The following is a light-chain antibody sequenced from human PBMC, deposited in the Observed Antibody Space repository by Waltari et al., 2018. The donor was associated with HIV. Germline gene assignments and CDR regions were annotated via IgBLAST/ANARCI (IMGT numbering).Light chain of an antibody. V-gene: IGKV1-12*01. CDR3: QQANSFPYT. J-gene: IGKJ2*01. CDR1: QSINSW. Sequence: DIQMTQSPTSMSASVGYRVTITCRASQSINSWLAWYQQKPGKAPKVLIYVASSLQSGVPSRFSGSGSGTDFTLTISSLQPEDFATYYCQQANSFPYTFGQGTKLEIK. CDR2: VAS.